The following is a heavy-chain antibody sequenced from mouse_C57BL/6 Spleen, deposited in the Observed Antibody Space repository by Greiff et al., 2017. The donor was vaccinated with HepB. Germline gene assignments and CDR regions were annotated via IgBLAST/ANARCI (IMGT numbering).Heavy chain of an antibody. CDR1: GYAFSSYW. J-gene: IGHJ2*01. CDR3: ARRGYGDFDY. Sequence: VKLMESGAELVKPGASVKISCKASGYAFSSYWMNWVKQRPGKGLEWIGQIYPGDGDTNYNGKFKGKATLTADKSSSTAYMQLSSLTSEDSAVYFCARRGYGDFDYWGQGTTLTVSS. CDR2: IYPGDGDT. D-gene: IGHD2-2*01. V-gene: IGHV1-80*01.